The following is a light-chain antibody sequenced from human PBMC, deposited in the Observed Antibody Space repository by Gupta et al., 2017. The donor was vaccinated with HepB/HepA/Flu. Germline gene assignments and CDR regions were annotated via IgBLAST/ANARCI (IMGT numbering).Light chain of an antibody. V-gene: IGKV1-39*01. CDR3: QQTDNAPNT. CDR2: ATS. CDR1: QSINSY. J-gene: IGKJ2*01. Sequence: DIQMTQSPLSLSASVGDRVTLICRASQSINSYLNWYQQKVGTAPRLLIYATSTLQSGVPSRFTGSGYGTDFTLSINGLQPEDFATYYCQQTDNAPNTFGQGTKVEI.